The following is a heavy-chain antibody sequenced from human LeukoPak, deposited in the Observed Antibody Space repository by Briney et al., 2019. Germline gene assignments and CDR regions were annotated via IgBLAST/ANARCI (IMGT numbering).Heavy chain of an antibody. D-gene: IGHD3-16*01. CDR3: ARVPRELGGY. CDR2: MNPNSGIT. CDR1: GYTFTNYD. J-gene: IGHJ4*02. V-gene: IGHV1-8*01. Sequence: ASVKVSCKASGYTFTNYDINWVRQATGQGLEWMGYMNPNSGITTYAQKVQGRVTMTRNTSISTAYMELSSLKSEDTAVYYCARVPRELGGYWGQGTLVTVSS.